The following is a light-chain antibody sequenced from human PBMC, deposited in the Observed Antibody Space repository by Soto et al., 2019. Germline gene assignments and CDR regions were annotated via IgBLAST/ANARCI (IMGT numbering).Light chain of an antibody. V-gene: IGKV3-20*01. Sequence: EIVLTQSPATLSVSPGERATLSCRASQSVSRYLAWYQQKPGQAPRLLIYDASSRATGIPDRFSGSGSGTDFTLTISRLEPEDFAVYYCQQYGSLRTFGQGTKVDIK. CDR1: QSVSRY. CDR2: DAS. CDR3: QQYGSLRT. J-gene: IGKJ1*01.